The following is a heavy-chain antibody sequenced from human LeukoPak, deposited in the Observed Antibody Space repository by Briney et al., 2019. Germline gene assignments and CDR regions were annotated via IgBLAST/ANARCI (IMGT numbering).Heavy chain of an antibody. CDR1: GFTFSSYA. J-gene: IGHJ4*02. Sequence: PGGSLRLSCAASGFTFSSYAMSWVRQAPGKGLEWVSAISGSGGSTYYADSVKGRFTISRDNSKNTLYLQMNSLRAKDTAVYYCAKDGNIAVAGRGYFDYWGQGTLVTVSS. D-gene: IGHD6-19*01. V-gene: IGHV3-23*01. CDR2: ISGSGGST. CDR3: AKDGNIAVAGRGYFDY.